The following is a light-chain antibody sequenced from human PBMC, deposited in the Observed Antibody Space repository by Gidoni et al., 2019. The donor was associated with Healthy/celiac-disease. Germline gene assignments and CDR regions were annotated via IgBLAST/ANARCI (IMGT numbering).Light chain of an antibody. CDR2: GAS. CDR1: QIVSSN. CDR3: QQYNNWPPYT. V-gene: IGKV3-15*01. J-gene: IGKJ2*01. Sequence: EIVMTQSPATLSVSPGERATLSCRASQIVSSNLAWFQQKPGQAPRLLIYGASTRATGIPARFSGSGSGTEFTLTISSLQSEDFTIYYCQQYNNWPPYTFXQXTKLXIK.